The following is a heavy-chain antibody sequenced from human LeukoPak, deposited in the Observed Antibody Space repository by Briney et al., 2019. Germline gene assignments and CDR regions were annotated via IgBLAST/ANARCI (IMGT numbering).Heavy chain of an antibody. CDR1: GGSISSYY. Sequence: PSETLSLTCTVSGGSISSYYWSWIRQPAGKGLEWIGRIYTSGSTNYNPSLKSRVTMSVDTSKNQFSLKLSSVTAADTAVYYCARGYYGSGSYLLNYWGQGTLVTVSS. CDR2: IYTSGST. V-gene: IGHV4-4*07. CDR3: ARGYYGSGSYLLNY. D-gene: IGHD3-10*01. J-gene: IGHJ4*02.